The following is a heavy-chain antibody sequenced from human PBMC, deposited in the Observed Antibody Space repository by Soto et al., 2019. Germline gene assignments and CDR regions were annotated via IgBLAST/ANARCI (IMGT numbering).Heavy chain of an antibody. CDR3: VRDLDDYHLSTYGAFAI. Sequence: SETLSLTCTVSGGSVSSGSYYWSWIRQPPGKGLEWIGYIYYSGSTNYNPSLKSRVTMTRDTSTSTLYMQLSSLRSEDTAIYYCVRDLDDYHLSTYGAFAIWGQGTMVTVSS. D-gene: IGHD2-8*01. J-gene: IGHJ3*02. CDR1: GGSVSSGSYY. CDR2: IYYSGST. V-gene: IGHV4-61*01.